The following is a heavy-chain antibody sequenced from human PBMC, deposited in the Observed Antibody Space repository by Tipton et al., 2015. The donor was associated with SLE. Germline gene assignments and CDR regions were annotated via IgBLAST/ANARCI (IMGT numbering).Heavy chain of an antibody. CDR1: GDSINNDYS. Sequence: LSLTCSVSGDSINNDYSWGWIRQPPGKGLEWIGTIYNPGSTYYNPSLKSRATISVDTSKNQFSLNLSSMSAADTAVYYCVREPLLYDDYGGGFDPWGQGTLVTVSS. D-gene: IGHD4-23*01. V-gene: IGHV4-38-2*02. J-gene: IGHJ5*02. CDR2: IYNPGST. CDR3: VREPLLYDDYGGGFDP.